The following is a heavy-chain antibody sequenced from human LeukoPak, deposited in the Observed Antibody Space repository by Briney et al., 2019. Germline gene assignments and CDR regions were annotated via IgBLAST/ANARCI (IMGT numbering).Heavy chain of an antibody. CDR2: ISSSGSTI. Sequence: GGSLRLSCAASGFTFSDYYMSRIRQAPGKGLEWVSYISSSGSTIYYADSVKGRFTISRDNAKNSLYLQMNSLRAEDTAVYYCARALRYYDFWSGYYSDYYYGMDVWGQGTTVTVSS. CDR3: ARALRYYDFWSGYYSDYYYGMDV. CDR1: GFTFSDYY. D-gene: IGHD3-3*01. J-gene: IGHJ6*02. V-gene: IGHV3-11*01.